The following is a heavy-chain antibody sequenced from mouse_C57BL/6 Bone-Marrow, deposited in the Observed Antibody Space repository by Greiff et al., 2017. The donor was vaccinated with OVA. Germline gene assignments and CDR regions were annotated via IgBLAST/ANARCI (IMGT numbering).Heavy chain of an antibody. D-gene: IGHD2-10*02. J-gene: IGHJ3*01. V-gene: IGHV1-82*01. CDR2: IYPGDGDT. Sequence: VQLQQSGPELVKPGASVKISCKASGYAFSSSWMNWVKQRPGKGLEWIGRIYPGDGDTNYNGKFKGKATLTADKSSSTAYMQLSSLTSEDSAVYFCARREGYDPWFAYWGQGTLVTVSA. CDR1: GYAFSSSW. CDR3: ARREGYDPWFAY.